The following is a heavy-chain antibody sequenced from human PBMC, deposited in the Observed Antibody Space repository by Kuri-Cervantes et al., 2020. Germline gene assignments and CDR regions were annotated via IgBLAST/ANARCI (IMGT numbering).Heavy chain of an antibody. CDR2: ISYDGSNK. V-gene: IGHV3-30-3*01. J-gene: IGHJ3*02. Sequence: GGSLRLSCAASGFTFSSYAMHWVRQAPGKGLEWVAVISYDGSNKYYADSVKGRFTISRDNSKNTLYLQMNSLKTEDTAVYYCVRVRSGGAFDIWGQGTMVTVSS. CDR3: VRVRSGGAFDI. CDR1: GFTFSSYA. D-gene: IGHD6-25*01.